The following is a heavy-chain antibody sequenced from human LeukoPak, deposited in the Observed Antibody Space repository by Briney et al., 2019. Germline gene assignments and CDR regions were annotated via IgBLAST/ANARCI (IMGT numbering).Heavy chain of an antibody. CDR1: GGSFSGYY. Sequence: PSETLSLTCAVYGGSFSGYYWSWIRQPPGKGLEWIGEINHSGSTNYNPSLKSRVTISVDTSKNQFSLKLSSVTAADTAVYYCARGTQRDLYGGLDYWGQGTLVTVSS. CDR3: ARGTQRDLYGGLDY. V-gene: IGHV4-34*01. CDR2: INHSGST. J-gene: IGHJ4*02. D-gene: IGHD4-23*01.